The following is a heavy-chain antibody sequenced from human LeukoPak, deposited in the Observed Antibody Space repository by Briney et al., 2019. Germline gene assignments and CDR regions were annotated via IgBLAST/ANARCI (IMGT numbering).Heavy chain of an antibody. Sequence: GGSLRLSCEAAGFTVSSNYMSWVRQAPGKGLEWVSVIYSGGSTYYADSVKGRFTISRDDSKNTLYLQMNSLRAEDTAVYYCARASRWELRAPFDYWGQGTLVTVSS. J-gene: IGHJ4*02. CDR1: GFTVSSNY. V-gene: IGHV3-53*01. CDR3: ARASRWELRAPFDY. CDR2: IYSGGST. D-gene: IGHD1-26*01.